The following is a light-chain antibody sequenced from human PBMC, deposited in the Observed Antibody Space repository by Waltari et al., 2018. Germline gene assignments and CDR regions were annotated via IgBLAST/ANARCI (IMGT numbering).Light chain of an antibody. V-gene: IGKV4-1*01. CDR3: QQYYTTPVT. CDR1: QSVSYSSNDKKF. CDR2: WAS. Sequence: DIMMTQSPDSLAVSLGERATIKCKSSQSVSYSSNDKKFLAWYQQKGGQPPKLLISWASTRESGVPDRFSGSGSGADFALTISSLQAEDVAVYYCQQYYTTPVTFGGGTKVEI. J-gene: IGKJ4*01.